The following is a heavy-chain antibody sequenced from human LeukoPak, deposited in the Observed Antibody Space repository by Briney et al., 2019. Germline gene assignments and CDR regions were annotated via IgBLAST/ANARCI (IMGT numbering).Heavy chain of an antibody. J-gene: IGHJ4*02. Sequence: GGSLRLSCAASGFTFSSYSMNWVRQAPGKGLEWVSYISSSSSTIYYADSVKGRFTISRDNAKNSLYLQMNSLRAEDTAVYYCAREEGCSSTSCYMDYWGQGTLVTVSS. D-gene: IGHD2-2*02. CDR1: GFTFSSYS. V-gene: IGHV3-48*01. CDR2: ISSSSSTI. CDR3: AREEGCSSTSCYMDY.